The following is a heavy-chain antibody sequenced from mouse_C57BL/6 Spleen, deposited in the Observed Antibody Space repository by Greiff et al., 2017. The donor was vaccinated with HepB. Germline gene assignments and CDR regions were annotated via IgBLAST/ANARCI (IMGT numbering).Heavy chain of an antibody. CDR1: GYTFTSYW. Sequence: VKLQQPGAELVKPGASVKLSCKASGYTFTSYWMHWVKQRPGQGLEWIGMIHPNSGSTNYNEKFKSKATLTVDKSSSTAYMQLSSLTSEDSAVYYCARLPYDYVGYFDVWGTGTTVTVSS. D-gene: IGHD2-4*01. J-gene: IGHJ1*03. CDR2: IHPNSGST. CDR3: ARLPYDYVGYFDV. V-gene: IGHV1-64*01.